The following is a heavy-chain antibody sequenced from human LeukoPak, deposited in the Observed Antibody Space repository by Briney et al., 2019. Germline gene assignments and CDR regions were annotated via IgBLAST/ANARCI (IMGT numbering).Heavy chain of an antibody. V-gene: IGHV3-7*01. CDR1: GFTFTNYW. D-gene: IGHD3-10*01. Sequence: GGSLRLSCAASGFTFTNYWMSWVRQAPGKGLELVANIKQDRSEKYYVDSVKGRFTISRDNAKNSLYLQMNSLRAEDTAVYYCAKDFRAKYGSGAYGWFDPWGQGTLVTVSS. CDR3: AKDFRAKYGSGAYGWFDP. CDR2: IKQDRSEK. J-gene: IGHJ5*02.